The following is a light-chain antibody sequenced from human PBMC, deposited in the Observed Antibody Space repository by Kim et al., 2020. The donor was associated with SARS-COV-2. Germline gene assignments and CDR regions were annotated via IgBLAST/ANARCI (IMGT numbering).Light chain of an antibody. Sequence: AVGQRGRITSQGASLRSYFASWYQQKPGQAPVLVIFGQNNRPSGIPDQLSSSYSGNTASLTITAAQAEDEADYYCNSRDSTGNHFVFGTGSRVTVL. J-gene: IGLJ1*01. CDR1: SLRSYF. V-gene: IGLV3-19*01. CDR3: NSRDSTGNHFV. CDR2: GQN.